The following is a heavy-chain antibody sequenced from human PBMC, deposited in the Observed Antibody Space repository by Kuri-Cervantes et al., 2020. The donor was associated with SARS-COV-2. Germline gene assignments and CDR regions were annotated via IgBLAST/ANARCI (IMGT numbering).Heavy chain of an antibody. V-gene: IGHV4-59*11. CDR2: VYSSGST. J-gene: IGHJ4*02. CDR3: TRAGYDNSGHYYSFDF. D-gene: IGHD3-22*01. Sequence: SETLSLTCTVSGGSISSHYWSWIRQPPGKGLEWIGYVYSSGSTNYSPSLKSRVTMSVDTSKNQFSLKLTSVTAADTAVYYCTRAGYDNSGHYYSFDFWGQGTLVTVSS. CDR1: GGSISSHY.